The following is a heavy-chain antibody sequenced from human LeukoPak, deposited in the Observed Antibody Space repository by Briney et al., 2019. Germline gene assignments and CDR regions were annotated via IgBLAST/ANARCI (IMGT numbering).Heavy chain of an antibody. CDR2: INYSGST. V-gene: IGHV4-59*01. Sequence: SKTLSLTCAVSGASISSSYWSWIQQPPGKGLEWIGYINYSGSTKYNPSLESRVTISVDASNNQFSLRLSSVTAADTAFYYCARGYYDSRGYSNTFDIWGQGTLVTVSS. J-gene: IGHJ3*02. D-gene: IGHD3-22*01. CDR1: GASISSSY. CDR3: ARGYYDSRGYSNTFDI.